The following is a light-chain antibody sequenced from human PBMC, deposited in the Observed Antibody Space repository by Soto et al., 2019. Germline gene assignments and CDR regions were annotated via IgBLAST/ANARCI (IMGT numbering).Light chain of an antibody. CDR3: QQGYTNAIT. Sequence: MGQTPTSLSAFGGDTGTSSGRASQSISTYLNWYQQKPGRAPKLLIASPSFLHSGVPSRFSGSGSGTDFTLTISSVQPEDVATYYCQQGYTNAITFGQGARLEIK. J-gene: IGKJ5*01. V-gene: IGKV1-39*01. CDR2: SPS. CDR1: QSISTY.